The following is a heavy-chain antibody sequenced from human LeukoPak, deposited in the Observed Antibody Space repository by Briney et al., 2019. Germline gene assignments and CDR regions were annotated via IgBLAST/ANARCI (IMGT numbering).Heavy chain of an antibody. CDR2: ISGSGGST. Sequence: GGSLRLSCAASGFTFSSYAMSWVRQAPGKGLEWVSAISGSGGSTYYADSVKGRFTISRDNSKNTLYLQMNSLRAEDTAVYYCAKYPYDSSGYYETRYFDYWGQGTLVTVSS. V-gene: IGHV3-23*01. CDR1: GFTFSSYA. J-gene: IGHJ4*02. D-gene: IGHD3-22*01. CDR3: AKYPYDSSGYYETRYFDY.